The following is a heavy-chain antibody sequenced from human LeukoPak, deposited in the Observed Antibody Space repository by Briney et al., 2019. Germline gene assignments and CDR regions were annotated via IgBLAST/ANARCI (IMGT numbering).Heavy chain of an antibody. CDR1: GFTFDDYA. J-gene: IGHJ4*02. V-gene: IGHV3-9*01. CDR2: ISWNSGSI. D-gene: IGHD5-24*01. Sequence: GGSLRLSCAASGFTFDDYAMHWVRQAQGKGLEWVSGISWNSGSIGYADSVKGRFTISRDNAKNSLYLQMNSLRAEDTAVYYCAKARGRWLQLDFVDYWGQGTLVTVSS. CDR3: AKARGRWLQLDFVDY.